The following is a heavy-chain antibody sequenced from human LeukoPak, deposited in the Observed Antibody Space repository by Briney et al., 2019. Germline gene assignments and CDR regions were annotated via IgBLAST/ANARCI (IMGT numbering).Heavy chain of an antibody. J-gene: IGHJ6*03. V-gene: IGHV3-9*01. CDR3: ASDLSYYDFWSGYDSYYYYYMDV. Sequence: PGRSLRLSCAASGFTFDDYAMHWVRQAPGKGLEWVSGISWNSGSIGYADSVKGRFTISRDNAKNSLYLQMNSLRAEDTAVYYCASDLSYYDFWSGYDSYYYYYMDVWGKGTTVTVSS. CDR1: GFTFDDYA. CDR2: ISWNSGSI. D-gene: IGHD3-3*01.